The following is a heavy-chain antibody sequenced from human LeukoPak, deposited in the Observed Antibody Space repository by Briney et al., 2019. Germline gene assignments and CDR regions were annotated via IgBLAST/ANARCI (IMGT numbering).Heavy chain of an antibody. V-gene: IGHV4-59*01. Sequence: SETLSLTCTVSGGSISSDYWSWIRQPPGKGLEWIGYIYYSGSTNYNPSLKSRVTISVDTSKNQFSLKLSSVTAADTAVYYCARGRTAVAGPGAFDIWGQGTMVTVSS. J-gene: IGHJ3*02. D-gene: IGHD6-19*01. CDR3: ARGRTAVAGPGAFDI. CDR1: GGSISSDY. CDR2: IYYSGST.